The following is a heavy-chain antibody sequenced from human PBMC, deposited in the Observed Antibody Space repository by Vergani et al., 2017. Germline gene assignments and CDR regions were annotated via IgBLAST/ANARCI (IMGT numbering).Heavy chain of an antibody. CDR1: GYTFTSYY. Sequence: QVQLVQSGAEVKKPGASVKVSCKASGYTFTSYYMHWVRQAPGQGLEWMGIINPSGGSTSYAQKFQGRVTMTRDTSTSTVYMELGSLRSADTAVNYCGRGPGGGGGFRADYWGQGTLVTVSS. CDR2: INPSGGST. J-gene: IGHJ4*02. D-gene: IGHD1-26*01. CDR3: GRGPGGGGGFRADY. V-gene: IGHV1-46*01.